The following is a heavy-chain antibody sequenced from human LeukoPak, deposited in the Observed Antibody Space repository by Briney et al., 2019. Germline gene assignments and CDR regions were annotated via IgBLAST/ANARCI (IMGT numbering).Heavy chain of an antibody. CDR2: MNPNSGDA. D-gene: IGHD3-10*01. Sequence: GASVKVSCKASGYTFTSYNMNWVRQATGQGLDWMGWMNPNSGDAGSVQKFQGRVSMTRNTSITTAYLELSSLKSEDTAMYYCVSLVRGIPYWGQGTLITVSS. J-gene: IGHJ4*02. V-gene: IGHV1-8*01. CDR1: GYTFTSYN. CDR3: VSLVRGIPY.